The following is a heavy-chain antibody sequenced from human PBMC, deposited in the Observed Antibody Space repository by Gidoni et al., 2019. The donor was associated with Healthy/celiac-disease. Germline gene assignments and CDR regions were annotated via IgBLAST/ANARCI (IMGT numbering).Heavy chain of an antibody. CDR2: ISSSSSYI. CDR3: ARVLDYDFWSGLHYGMDV. CDR1: GFPFSTSS. D-gene: IGHD3-3*01. Sequence: EVQLVESGGGLVKPGGSLRLSCAASGFPFSTSSMNWVRQAPGKGLEWVSSISSSSSYIYYADSVKGRFTISRDNAKNSLYLQMNSLRAEDTAVYYCARVLDYDFWSGLHYGMDVWGQGTTVTVSS. J-gene: IGHJ6*02. V-gene: IGHV3-21*01.